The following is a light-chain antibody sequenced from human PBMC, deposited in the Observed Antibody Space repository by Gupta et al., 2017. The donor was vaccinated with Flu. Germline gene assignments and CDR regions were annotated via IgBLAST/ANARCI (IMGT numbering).Light chain of an antibody. CDR1: SSDVGGYNY. V-gene: IGLV2-14*01. Sequence: QSALPQPASVSRPPGQSLTISCAGTSSDVGGYNYVSWYQHHPGKAPKLMIYEVIKRPAGVANRFSGSKSGNTASLTISGLQDEDEADYYCSSDTSSNALEFGGGTKLTVL. CDR2: EVI. CDR3: SSDTSSNALE. J-gene: IGLJ3*02.